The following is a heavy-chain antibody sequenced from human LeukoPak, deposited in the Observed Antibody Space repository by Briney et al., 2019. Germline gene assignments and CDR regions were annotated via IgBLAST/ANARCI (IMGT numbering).Heavy chain of an antibody. CDR2: VSKDGNIK. Sequence: GGSLRLSCTASGFSLSNYGMHWVRQAPGKGLEWVAVVSKDGNIKQYADSVKGRFTISRDNSKSTLYLQMNSLKIEDTAVYYCTRDGGLVTDFDYWGQGTLVTVSS. CDR1: GFSLSNYG. J-gene: IGHJ4*02. V-gene: IGHV3-30*19. CDR3: TRDGGLVTDFDY. D-gene: IGHD2-21*02.